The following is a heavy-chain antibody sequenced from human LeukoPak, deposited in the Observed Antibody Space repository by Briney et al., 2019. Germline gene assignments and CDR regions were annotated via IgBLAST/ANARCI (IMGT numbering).Heavy chain of an antibody. V-gene: IGHV4-59*08. J-gene: IGHJ4*02. Sequence: ASETLSLTCTVSGGSISSYYWSWIRQPPGKGLEWIGYIYYSGSTNYNPSLKSRVTISVDTSKNQFSLKLSSVTAADTAVYYCAKTPGGLHPFDYWGQGTLVTVSS. CDR3: AKTPGGLHPFDY. CDR2: IYYSGST. CDR1: GGSISSYY. D-gene: IGHD5-24*01.